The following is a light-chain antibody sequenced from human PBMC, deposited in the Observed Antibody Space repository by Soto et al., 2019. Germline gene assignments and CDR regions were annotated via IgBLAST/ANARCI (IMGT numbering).Light chain of an antibody. J-gene: IGKJ4*01. CDR2: GAS. V-gene: IGKV3-20*01. CDR1: QSVSSSY. CDR3: QHYRTS. Sequence: EIVLTQSPGTLSLSPGERATLSCRASQSVSSSYLAWYQQKPGQPPRLLTYGASSRATGIPDRFSGSGSGTDFTLTITRLEPEDFAVYYCQHYRTSFGGGTKVVIK.